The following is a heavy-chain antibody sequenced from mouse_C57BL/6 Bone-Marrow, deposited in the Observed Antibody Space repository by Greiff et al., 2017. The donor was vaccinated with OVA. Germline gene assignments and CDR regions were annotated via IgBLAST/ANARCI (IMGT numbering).Heavy chain of an antibody. CDR1: GYTFTDYY. J-gene: IGHJ3*01. CDR3: ARPYYYGSSEFAD. CDR2: INHYNGGT. D-gene: IGHD1-1*01. Sequence: EVQLQQSGPVLVKPGASVKMSCKASGYTFTDYYMNWVKQSHGKSLEWIGVINHYNGGTSYNQKFKGKATLTVDKSSSSAYMELNRLTSEDAAVYYCARPYYYGSSEFADWGQGTLVTVSA. V-gene: IGHV1-19*01.